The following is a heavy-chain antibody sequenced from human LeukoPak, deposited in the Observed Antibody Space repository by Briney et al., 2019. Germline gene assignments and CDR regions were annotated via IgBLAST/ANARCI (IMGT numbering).Heavy chain of an antibody. CDR3: AGFTFFRGVITFDY. CDR2: VDHSGGT. Sequence: PSETLSLTCTVSGYSLSSGYYWGWTRQPPGKGLEWIGSVDHSGGTYYNPSLRSRVSISVDTSKNQFSLKLSSVTAADTAVYSCAGFTFFRGVITFDYWGQGTLVTVSS. V-gene: IGHV4-38-2*02. J-gene: IGHJ4*02. CDR1: GYSLSSGYY. D-gene: IGHD3-10*01.